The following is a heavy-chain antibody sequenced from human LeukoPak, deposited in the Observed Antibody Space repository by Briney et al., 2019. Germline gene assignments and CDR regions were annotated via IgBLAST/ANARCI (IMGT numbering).Heavy chain of an antibody. J-gene: IGHJ4*02. CDR1: GFTFSTYA. CDR3: ARARGSFSYFFDY. Sequence: PGRSLRLSCAASGFTFSTYAMHWVRQAPGKGLEWVAIIWYDATKQYYADSVNGRFTISRDNSKDTLYLQMNSLRAEDTAVYYCARARGSFSYFFDYWGQGTLVTVSS. CDR2: IWYDATKQ. D-gene: IGHD1-26*01. V-gene: IGHV3-33*01.